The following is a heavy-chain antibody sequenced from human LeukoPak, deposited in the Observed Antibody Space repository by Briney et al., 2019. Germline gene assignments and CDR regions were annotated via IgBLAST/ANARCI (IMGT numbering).Heavy chain of an antibody. CDR3: ARDISEVFYDTSGYYDY. V-gene: IGHV3-21*01. CDR2: INSSSSNI. D-gene: IGHD3-22*01. J-gene: IGHJ4*02. CDR1: AFTFSSYS. Sequence: GGSLRLSCAASAFTFSSYSMNWVRQAPGKGLEWVSSINSSSSNIYYADSVKGRFTISRDNAKNSLYLQMNSLRAEDTAVYYCARDISEVFYDTSGYYDYWGQGTLVTVSS.